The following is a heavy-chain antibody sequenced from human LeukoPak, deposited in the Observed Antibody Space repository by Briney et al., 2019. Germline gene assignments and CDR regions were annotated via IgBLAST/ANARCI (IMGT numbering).Heavy chain of an antibody. J-gene: IGHJ4*02. CDR1: GFTFSSYS. V-gene: IGHV3-21*04. CDR3: AKGTLPDY. Sequence: GGSLRLSCAASGFTFSSYSMNWVRQAPGKGLEWVSSISSSSSYIYYADSVKGRFAISRDNAKNSLYLQMNSLRAEDTALYYCAKGTLPDYWGQGTLVTVSS. CDR2: ISSSSSYI. D-gene: IGHD2-15*01.